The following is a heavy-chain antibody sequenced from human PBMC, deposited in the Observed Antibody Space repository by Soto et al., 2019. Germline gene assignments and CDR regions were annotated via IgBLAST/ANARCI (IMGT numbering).Heavy chain of an antibody. J-gene: IGHJ5*02. Sequence: SVKVSCKASGGTFSSYAISWVRQAPGQGLEWMGGIIPIFGTANYAQKFQGRVTITADESTSTAYMELSSLGSEDTAVYYCARAMSILGWFDPWGQGTLVTVSS. CDR1: GGTFSSYA. D-gene: IGHD6-6*01. V-gene: IGHV1-69*13. CDR2: IIPIFGTA. CDR3: ARAMSILGWFDP.